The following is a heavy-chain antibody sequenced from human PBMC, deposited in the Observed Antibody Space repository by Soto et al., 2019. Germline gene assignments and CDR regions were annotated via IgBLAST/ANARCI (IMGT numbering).Heavy chain of an antibody. CDR2: IYYSGST. Sequence: SETLSLTCTVSGGSISSYYWSWIRQLPGKGLEWIGYIYYSGSTNYNPSLKSRVTISVDTSKNQFSLKLSSVTAADTAVYYCARPTYNSGSPFDYWGQGTLVTVS. V-gene: IGHV4-59*01. J-gene: IGHJ4*02. CDR1: GGSISSYY. CDR3: ARPTYNSGSPFDY. D-gene: IGHD1-20*01.